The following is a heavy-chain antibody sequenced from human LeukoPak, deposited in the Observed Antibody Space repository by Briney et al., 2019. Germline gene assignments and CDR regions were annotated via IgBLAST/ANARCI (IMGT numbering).Heavy chain of an antibody. D-gene: IGHD3-22*01. CDR1: GGSFSGYY. CDR2: MNPSGST. CDR3: ARGRQDVTMIVVVMTAVSYYLDV. Sequence: PSETLSLTCAVYGGSFSGYYWTWIRQTPEKGLEWIGEMNPSGSTNYNPSLKSRVTISVDTSKNQFSLELSSVTAADTAVYYCARGRQDVTMIVVVMTAVSYYLDVWGQGTPVTVSS. J-gene: IGHJ4*02. V-gene: IGHV4-34*01.